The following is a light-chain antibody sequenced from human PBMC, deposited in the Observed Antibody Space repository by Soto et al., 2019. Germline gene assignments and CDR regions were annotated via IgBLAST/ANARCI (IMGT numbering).Light chain of an antibody. J-gene: IGKJ4*01. CDR3: QQRTNCPLT. V-gene: IGKV3-11*01. Sequence: IVLTQSPVTLSLSPGERATLSCRASQSVTTFLAWYKQKPGQAPRLLIYDASKRATGIPARFSGSGSGTDFTLTISSLEPEDFAVYYCQQRTNCPLTFGGGTKVEIK. CDR2: DAS. CDR1: QSVTTF.